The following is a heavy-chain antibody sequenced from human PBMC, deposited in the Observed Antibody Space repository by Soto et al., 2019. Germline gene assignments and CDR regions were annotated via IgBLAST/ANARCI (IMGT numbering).Heavy chain of an antibody. CDR2: INPNSGGT. Sequence: GASVKVSCKASGYTFTGYYMHWVRQAPGQGLEWRGWINPNSGGTNHAQKFQGWVTMTRDTAISTGYMELSRLRSDDTAVYCCARGYDSSGYYYSGGAFDILGQGTMVTVSS. CDR1: GYTFTGYY. CDR3: ARGYDSSGYYYSGGAFDI. J-gene: IGHJ3*02. V-gene: IGHV1-2*04. D-gene: IGHD3-22*01.